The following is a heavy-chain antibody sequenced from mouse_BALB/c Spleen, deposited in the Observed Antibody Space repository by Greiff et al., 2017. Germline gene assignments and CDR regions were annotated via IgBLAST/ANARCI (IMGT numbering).Heavy chain of an antibody. Sequence: QVQLKQSGPGLVAPSQSLSITCTVSGFSLTGYGVNWVRQPPGKGLEWLGMIWGDGSTDYNSALKSRLSISKDNSKSQVFLKMNSLQTDDTARYYCARAYYGSSPWFAYWGQGTLVTVSA. V-gene: IGHV2-6-7*01. CDR2: IWGDGST. D-gene: IGHD1-1*01. J-gene: IGHJ3*01. CDR3: ARAYYGSSPWFAY. CDR1: GFSLTGYG.